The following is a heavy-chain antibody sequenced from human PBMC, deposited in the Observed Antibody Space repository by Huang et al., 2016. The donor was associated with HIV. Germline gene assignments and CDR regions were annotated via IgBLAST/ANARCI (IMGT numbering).Heavy chain of an antibody. CDR2: IIPTLGTA. J-gene: IGHJ4*02. Sequence: QVQLVQSGAEVKKPGSSVKVSCKASGGSFRNFAIGWVRQAPGQGLEWMGGIIPTLGTANDAQKFQGRVTIIADESTSTAYMELSSLRSEDTAVYYCATVDYYDTSGPQRGYFDNWGQGTLVTVSS. D-gene: IGHD3-22*01. CDR3: ATVDYYDTSGPQRGYFDN. V-gene: IGHV1-69*01. CDR1: GGSFRNFA.